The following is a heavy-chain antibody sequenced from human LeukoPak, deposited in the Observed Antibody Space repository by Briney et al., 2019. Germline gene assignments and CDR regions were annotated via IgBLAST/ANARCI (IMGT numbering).Heavy chain of an antibody. Sequence: GGSLRLSCAASGFTFDDYGMSWVRQAPGKGLEWVSGINWNGGSTCYADSVKGRFTISRDNAKNSLYLQMNSLRAEDTAVYYCAKATMVRGVILPYYYYYYMDVWGKGTTVTISS. V-gene: IGHV3-20*04. J-gene: IGHJ6*03. CDR2: INWNGGST. CDR1: GFTFDDYG. CDR3: AKATMVRGVILPYYYYYYMDV. D-gene: IGHD3-10*01.